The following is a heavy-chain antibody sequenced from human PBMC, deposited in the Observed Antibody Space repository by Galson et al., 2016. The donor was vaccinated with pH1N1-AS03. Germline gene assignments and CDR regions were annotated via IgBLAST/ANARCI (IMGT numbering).Heavy chain of an antibody. CDR3: ARMEKRWGDAYDI. CDR1: GYTFTNYA. D-gene: IGHD1-1*01. J-gene: IGHJ3*02. CDR2: ISANNGDT. V-gene: IGHV1-18*01. Sequence: SVKVSCKASGYTFTNYAISWVRQAPGQGLEWMGWISANNGDTNYAQKFQGRVTMTTDTSTSTTYMELRSLRSDDTAVYYCARMEKRWGDAYDIWGQGTVVTVSS.